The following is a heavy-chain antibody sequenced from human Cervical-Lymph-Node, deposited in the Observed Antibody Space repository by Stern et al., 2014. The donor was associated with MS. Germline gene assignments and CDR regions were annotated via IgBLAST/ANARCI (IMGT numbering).Heavy chain of an antibody. CDR2: ISDTGTT. V-gene: IGHV4-59*02. D-gene: IGHD2-21*02. CDR1: GGAVRDYY. J-gene: IGHJ2*01. Sequence: VQLVESGPGLVKPSETLSLTCTVSGGAVRDYYWTWLRQRPGKGLEWIGYISDTGTTNYNPSLPSPVPITLDTAQNQVSLRLRSVTAAATAVYYCARDPSTTASDWFFDLWGRGSLVTVSS. CDR3: ARDPSTTASDWFFDL.